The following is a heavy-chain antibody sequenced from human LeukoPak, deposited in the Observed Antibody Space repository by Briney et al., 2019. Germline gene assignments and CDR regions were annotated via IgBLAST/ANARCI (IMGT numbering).Heavy chain of an antibody. V-gene: IGHV3-74*03. CDR2: ICPDGSGT. J-gene: IGHJ6*02. Sequence: GGSLRLSCAVSGFSLSDYWMHWVRPAPGKGVVWVSRICPDGSGTTHPHSVKGRLTISRDKSKNTVHLQMDSLRDEGAAVYYCTRGQAGRSGVMDVWGRGTTVTVSS. D-gene: IGHD2-8*01. CDR3: TRGQAGRSGVMDV. CDR1: GFSLSDYW.